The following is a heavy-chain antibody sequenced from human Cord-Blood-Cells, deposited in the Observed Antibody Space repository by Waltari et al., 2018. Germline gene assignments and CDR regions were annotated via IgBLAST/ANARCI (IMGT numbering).Heavy chain of an antibody. CDR3: AGVRSRSRSYYYYGMDV. J-gene: IGHJ6*02. V-gene: IGHV6-1*01. CDR2: TYTRTRWYN. D-gene: IGHD2-2*01. Sequence: QVQLQQSGPGLVKPSQTLSLTCAISGDSVSSNSAAWNWIRQSPSRGLEWLGRTYTRTRWYNDYAVSVKSRININPDTSKTQYSRQLNSVTPEHTAVYYCAGVRSRSRSYYYYGMDVWGQGTTLTVSS. CDR1: GDSVSSNSAA.